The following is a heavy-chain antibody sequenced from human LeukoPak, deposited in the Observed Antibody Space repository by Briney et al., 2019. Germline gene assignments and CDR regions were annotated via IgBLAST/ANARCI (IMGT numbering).Heavy chain of an antibody. CDR1: GGSISSGGYY. D-gene: IGHD3-16*01. J-gene: IGHJ4*02. V-gene: IGHV4-31*03. CDR2: IYYSGST. CDR3: AKKQNGGVSPAKYYFDY. Sequence: PSETLSLTCTVSGGSISSGGYYWRWIRQHPGKGLEWIGYIYYSGSTYYNPSLKSRVTISVDTSKNQFSLKLSSVTAADTAVYYWAKKQNGGVSPAKYYFDYGGQGPRAPVPS.